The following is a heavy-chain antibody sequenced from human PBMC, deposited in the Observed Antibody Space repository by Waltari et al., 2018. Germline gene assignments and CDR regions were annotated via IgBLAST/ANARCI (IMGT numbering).Heavy chain of an antibody. CDR2: IYHSGRT. D-gene: IGHD6-19*01. J-gene: IGHJ4*02. Sequence: QVQLQESGPGLVKPSETLSLTCAVSGYSISSGYYWGWIRQPPGKGLEWIGSIYHSGRTYYNPSLKSRVTISVDTSKNQFSLKLSSVTAADTAVYYCARSGLSKGAVAGFFLVWGQGTLVTVSS. CDR1: GYSISSGYY. CDR3: ARSGLSKGAVAGFFLV. V-gene: IGHV4-38-2*01.